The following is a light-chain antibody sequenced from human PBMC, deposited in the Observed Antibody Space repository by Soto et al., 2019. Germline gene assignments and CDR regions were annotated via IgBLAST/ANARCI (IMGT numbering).Light chain of an antibody. CDR1: SSNIGSNT. Sequence: QSVLTQPPSASGTPGQRVTISCSGSSSNIGSNTVNWYQQLPGAAPKLLVHSDNQRPSGVPDRFSGSRSGTSASLAISGLQSEDEADYYCATWDDSLNVYVLFVGGTKLTVL. V-gene: IGLV1-44*01. J-gene: IGLJ2*01. CDR3: ATWDDSLNVYVL. CDR2: SDN.